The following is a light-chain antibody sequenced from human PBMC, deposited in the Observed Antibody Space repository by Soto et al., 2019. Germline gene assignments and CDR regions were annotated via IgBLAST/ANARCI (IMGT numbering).Light chain of an antibody. CDR2: GAS. Sequence: EIVLTQSPGTLSLSPGERATLSCRASQSVSSSYLAWYQQKPGQAPRLLIYGASSRATGIPDTFSGSGSRTDFTLTSSRVEPEEVAVYYCQQYGRSPRVTFGGGTKVEIK. J-gene: IGKJ4*01. CDR1: QSVSSSY. CDR3: QQYGRSPRVT. V-gene: IGKV3-20*01.